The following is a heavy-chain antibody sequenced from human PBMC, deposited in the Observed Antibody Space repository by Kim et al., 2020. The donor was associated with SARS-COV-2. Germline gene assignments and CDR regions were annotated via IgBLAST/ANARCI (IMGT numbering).Heavy chain of an antibody. V-gene: IGHV1-18*01. CDR1: GYTFTSYG. D-gene: IGHD3-22*01. CDR2: ISAYNGNT. Sequence: ASVKVSCKASGYTFTSYGISWVRQAPGQGLEWMGWISAYNGNTNYAQKLQGRVTMTTDTSTSTAYMELRSLRSDDTAVYYCARGLGYYDSSGYWFRPELYGMDVWGQGTTVTVSS. CDR3: ARGLGYYDSSGYWFRPELYGMDV. J-gene: IGHJ6*02.